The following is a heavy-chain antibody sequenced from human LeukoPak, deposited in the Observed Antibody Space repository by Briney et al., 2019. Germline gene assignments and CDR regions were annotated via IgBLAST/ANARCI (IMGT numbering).Heavy chain of an antibody. CDR2: ISGGGGNT. D-gene: IGHD3-10*01. CDR1: GFTFSSYA. Sequence: GGSLRLSCAASGFTFSSYAMSWVRQAPGKGLEWVSTISGGGGNTYYADSVKGRFTISRDISKNTLYLQTNSLRAEDTAVYYCAKDGDIWLGDLNWFDPWGQGTLVTVSS. J-gene: IGHJ5*02. V-gene: IGHV3-23*01. CDR3: AKDGDIWLGDLNWFDP.